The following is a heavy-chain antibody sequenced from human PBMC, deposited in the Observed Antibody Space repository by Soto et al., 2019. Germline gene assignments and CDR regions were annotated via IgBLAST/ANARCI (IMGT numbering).Heavy chain of an antibody. J-gene: IGHJ4*02. CDR2: INHSGST. CDR3: ASRWMGY. V-gene: IGHV4-34*01. Sequence: QVQLQQWGAGLLKPSETLSLTCAVYGGSFSGYYWSWIRQPPGKGLEWIGEINHSGSTNYNPSLKSRVNISGDTSKNQFSLKLGSVTAADTAVYYCASRWMGYWGQGTLVTVSS. CDR1: GGSFSGYY. D-gene: IGHD2-2*03.